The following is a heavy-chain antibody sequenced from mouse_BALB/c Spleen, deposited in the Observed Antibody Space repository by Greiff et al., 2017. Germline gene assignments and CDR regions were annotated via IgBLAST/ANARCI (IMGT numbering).Heavy chain of an antibody. Sequence: VQLVESGPGLVAPSQSLSITCTVSGFSLTSYGVHWVRQPPGKGLEWLGVIWAGGSTNYNSALMSRLSISKDNSKSQVFLKMNSLQTDDTAMYYCARGEGFPYYFDYWGQGTTLTVSS. V-gene: IGHV2-9*02. CDR3: ARGEGFPYYFDY. J-gene: IGHJ2*01. CDR1: GFSLTSYG. CDR2: IWAGGST.